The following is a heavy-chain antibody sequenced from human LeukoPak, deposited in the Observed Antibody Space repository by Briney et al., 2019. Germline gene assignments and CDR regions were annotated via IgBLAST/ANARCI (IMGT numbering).Heavy chain of an antibody. J-gene: IGHJ5*02. CDR1: GFTFSSYG. Sequence: GGSLRLSCAASGFTFSSYGMHWVRQAPGKGLEWVAVISYDGSNKYYADSVKGRFTISRDNAKNTLYLQMNSLRAEDTAVYYCARDRPHNWFDPWGQGTLVTVSS. V-gene: IGHV3-30*03. D-gene: IGHD6-6*01. CDR2: ISYDGSNK. CDR3: ARDRPHNWFDP.